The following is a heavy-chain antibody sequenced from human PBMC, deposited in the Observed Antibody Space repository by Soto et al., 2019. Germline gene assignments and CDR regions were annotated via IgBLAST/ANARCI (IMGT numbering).Heavy chain of an antibody. J-gene: IGHJ5*02. CDR1: GFTFSIYA. CDR3: ATGANFYYDTSRS. CDR2: MSPNGNNQ. Sequence: XGALRLSCAAPGFTFSIYALHWVRQAPGKGLEWVAVMSPNGNNQYYADSVKGRFTISRDTSKSTLYLQMTSLRPDDTAVYYCATGANFYYDTSRSWGQGTLVTVSS. V-gene: IGHV3-30-3*01. D-gene: IGHD3-22*01.